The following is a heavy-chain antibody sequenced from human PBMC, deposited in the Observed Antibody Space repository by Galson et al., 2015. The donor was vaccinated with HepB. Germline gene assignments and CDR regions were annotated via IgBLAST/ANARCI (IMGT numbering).Heavy chain of an antibody. CDR2: IWYDGSNK. CDR1: GFTFSSYG. CDR3: ARNLRAPRTQTTVTTSYYYGMDV. D-gene: IGHD4-17*01. V-gene: IGHV3-33*01. Sequence: SLRLSCAAAGFTFSSYGMHWVRQAPGKGLEWVAVIWYDGSNKYYADSVKGRFTISRDNSKNTLYLQMNSLRAEDTAVYYCARNLRAPRTQTTVTTSYYYGMDVWGQGTTVTVSS. J-gene: IGHJ6*02.